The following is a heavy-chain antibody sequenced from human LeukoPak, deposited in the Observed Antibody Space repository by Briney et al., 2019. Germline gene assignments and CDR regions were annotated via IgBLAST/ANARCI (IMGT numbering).Heavy chain of an antibody. CDR2: IHYSGNT. J-gene: IGHJ4*02. Sequence: SETLSLTCTVSGGSTSSSNYYWGWIRQPPGKGLEWIGGIHYSGNTYYNPSLKSRVTISVDTSKNQFSLKLSSVTATDTAVYYCARLGAGPTYYDFWSGYSSFYFDYWGQGTLVTVSS. V-gene: IGHV4-39*01. CDR1: GGSTSSSNYY. D-gene: IGHD3-3*01. CDR3: ARLGAGPTYYDFWSGYSSFYFDY.